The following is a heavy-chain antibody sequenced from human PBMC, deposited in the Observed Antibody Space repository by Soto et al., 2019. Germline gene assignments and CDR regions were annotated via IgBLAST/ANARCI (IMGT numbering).Heavy chain of an antibody. CDR2: IYYSGST. V-gene: IGHV4-59*01. Sequence: QVQLQESGPGLVKPSETLSLTCTVSGGSISSYYWSWIRQPPGKGLEWIGYIYYSGSTNYNPSLKSRVTISVDTPKNQFSLKLSSVTAADTAVYYCARALSGYYDAFDIWGQGTMVTVSS. J-gene: IGHJ3*02. CDR1: GGSISSYY. CDR3: ARALSGYYDAFDI. D-gene: IGHD3-22*01.